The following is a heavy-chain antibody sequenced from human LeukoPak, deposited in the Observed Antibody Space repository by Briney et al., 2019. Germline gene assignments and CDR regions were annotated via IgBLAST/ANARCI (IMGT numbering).Heavy chain of an antibody. V-gene: IGHV4-61*10. CDR2: IYTSGSI. CDR3: ARDAMTDVAAAGSYYYYYYYMDV. CDR1: GGSVSSGSYY. J-gene: IGHJ6*03. Sequence: PSETLSLTCTVSGGSVSSGSYYWNWLRQPAGKGLEWIGRIYTSGSINYNPSLESRVTISVDTSKNQFSLKLSSVTAADTAVYYCARDAMTDVAAAGSYYYYYYYMDVWGKGTTVTVSS. D-gene: IGHD6-13*01.